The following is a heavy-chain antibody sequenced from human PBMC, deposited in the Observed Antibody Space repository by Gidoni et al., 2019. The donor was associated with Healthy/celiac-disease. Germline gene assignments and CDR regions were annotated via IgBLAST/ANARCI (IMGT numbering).Heavy chain of an antibody. CDR1: GGSISSSNW. D-gene: IGHD3-22*01. V-gene: IGHV4-4*02. Sequence: QVQLQESGPGLAKPSGTLSLTCAVSGGSISSSNWWSWVRQPPGKGLEWIGEIYHSGSTNYNPSLKSRVTISVDKSKNQFSLKLSSVTAADTAVYYCARDTYYYDSSGYYRCFDYWGQGTLVTVSS. CDR3: ARDTYYYDSSGYYRCFDY. CDR2: IYHSGST. J-gene: IGHJ4*02.